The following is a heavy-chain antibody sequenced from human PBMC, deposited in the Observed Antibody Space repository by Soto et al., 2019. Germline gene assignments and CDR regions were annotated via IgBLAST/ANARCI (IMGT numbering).Heavy chain of an antibody. Sequence: AGGSLRLSCAASGFTFSSYWMSWVRQAPGKGLEWVANIKQDGSEKYYVDSVKGRFTISRDNAKNSLYLQMNSLRAEDTAVYYCARDHYSSSGTYFDYWGQGTLVTVSS. D-gene: IGHD6-6*01. J-gene: IGHJ4*02. V-gene: IGHV3-7*01. CDR3: ARDHYSSSGTYFDY. CDR2: IKQDGSEK. CDR1: GFTFSSYW.